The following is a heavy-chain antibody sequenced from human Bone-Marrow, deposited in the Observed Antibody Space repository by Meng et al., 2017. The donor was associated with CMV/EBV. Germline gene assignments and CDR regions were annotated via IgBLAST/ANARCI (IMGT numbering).Heavy chain of an antibody. CDR3: ARGLLGFDP. CDR2: INHSGSA. CDR1: GGSFGSFY. V-gene: IGHV4-34*01. J-gene: IGHJ5*02. Sequence: GSLRLSCAVSGGSFGSFYWSWIRQPPGKGLEWIGEINHSGSANYNPSLKRRVTISADTSKNQFSLRLTSVTAADTAVYYCARGLLGFDPWGQGTLVTGSS.